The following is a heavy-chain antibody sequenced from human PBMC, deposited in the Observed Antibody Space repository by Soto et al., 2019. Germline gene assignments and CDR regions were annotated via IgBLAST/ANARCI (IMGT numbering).Heavy chain of an antibody. CDR3: ARHPRPLGYCRSTSCYGYYYYYLDV. J-gene: IGHJ6*03. CDR2: IYYSGST. D-gene: IGHD2-2*01. V-gene: IGHV4-59*08. CDR1: GGSISSYY. Sequence: QVQLQESGPGLVKPSETLSLTCTVSGGSISSYYWSWIRQPPGKGLEWIGYIYYSGSTNYNPSLKRRVTISVDTSQNQFSLKLSSVTAADTAVYYCARHPRPLGYCRSTSCYGYYYYYLDVWGEGTTVTVSS.